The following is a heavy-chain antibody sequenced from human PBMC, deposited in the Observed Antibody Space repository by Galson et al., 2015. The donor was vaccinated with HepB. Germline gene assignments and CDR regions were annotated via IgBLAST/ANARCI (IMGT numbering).Heavy chain of an antibody. J-gene: IGHJ4*02. CDR2: INPGGGST. CDR1: GYTFINYY. V-gene: IGHV1-46*01. Sequence: SVKVSCKASGYTFINYYIHWVRQAPGQGLEWMGIINPGGGSTTYAQNFQGRVTMTGDTSTSTVYMDLYSLRSDDTAVYFRARVSLGSGTQVLDYWGQGTLVTVSS. D-gene: IGHD3-10*01. CDR3: ARVSLGSGTQVLDY.